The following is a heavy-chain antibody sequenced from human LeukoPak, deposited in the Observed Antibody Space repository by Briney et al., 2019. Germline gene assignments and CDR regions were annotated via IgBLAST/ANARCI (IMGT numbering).Heavy chain of an antibody. CDR1: GGSFSGYY. CDR3: ARVNIVVVPAANGGGYYFDY. Sequence: SETRSFTGAVYGGSFSGYYWSWIRQPPGKGLEWIGEINHSGSTNYNPSLKSRVTISVDTSKNQFSLKLSSVTAADTAVYYCARVNIVVVPAANGGGYYFDYWGQGTLVTVSS. J-gene: IGHJ4*02. D-gene: IGHD2-2*01. V-gene: IGHV4-34*01. CDR2: INHSGST.